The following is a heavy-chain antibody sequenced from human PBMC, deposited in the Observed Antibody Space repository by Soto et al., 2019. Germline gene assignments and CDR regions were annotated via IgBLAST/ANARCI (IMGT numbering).Heavy chain of an antibody. J-gene: IGHJ4*02. Sequence: QVQLVQSGAEVKKPGASVKVSCKASGYTFTSYGISWVRQAPGQGLEWMGWISAYNGNTNYAQKLQGRVTMTTDTSTRTAYMELRSLRSDDTAVYYCARDAEPANYYDSSGSYFDYWGQGTLVTVSS. CDR1: GYTFTSYG. V-gene: IGHV1-18*01. CDR3: ARDAEPANYYDSSGSYFDY. CDR2: ISAYNGNT. D-gene: IGHD3-22*01.